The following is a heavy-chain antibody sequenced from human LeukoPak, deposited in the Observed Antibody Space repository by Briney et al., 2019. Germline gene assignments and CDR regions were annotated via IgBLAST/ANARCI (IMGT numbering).Heavy chain of an antibody. D-gene: IGHD3-10*01. CDR2: IKHDGSEK. Sequence: GGSLRLSCAASGFIFSIYWMSWLRQAPGKGLEWVANIKHDGSEKYYADSVKGRFTISRDNAKNSLYLQMNSLRAEDTAVYYCARGRRFGESTYLDYWGQGTLVTVSS. V-gene: IGHV3-7*01. CDR1: GFIFSIYW. CDR3: ARGRRFGESTYLDY. J-gene: IGHJ4*02.